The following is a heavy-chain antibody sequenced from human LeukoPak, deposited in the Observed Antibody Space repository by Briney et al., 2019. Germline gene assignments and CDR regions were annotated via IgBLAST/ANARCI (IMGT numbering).Heavy chain of an antibody. CDR1: GYSFTSYW. V-gene: IGHV5-51*01. D-gene: IGHD3-9*01. CDR2: IYPGDSDT. Sequence: GESLKISCKGSGYSFTSYWIGWVRQMPGKGLEWMGIIYPGDSDTRYSPSFQGQVTISADRSISTAYLQWSSLKASDTAMYYCARSSRYDILTGYPPDDYWGQGTRVTVSS. J-gene: IGHJ4*02. CDR3: ARSSRYDILTGYPPDDY.